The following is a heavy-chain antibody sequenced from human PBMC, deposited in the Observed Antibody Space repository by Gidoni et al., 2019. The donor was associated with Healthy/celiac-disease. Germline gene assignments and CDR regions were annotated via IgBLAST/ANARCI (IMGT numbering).Heavy chain of an antibody. J-gene: IGHJ4*02. V-gene: IGHV4-59*01. CDR1: GGYISSYY. CDR3: ARGDIVVVPATDEYYFDY. Sequence: QVQLQESGPGLGKPSETLSLTCTVSGGYISSYYWSWIRQPPGKGLEWIGYIYYSGSTNYNPSLKSRVTISVDTSKNQFSLKLSSVTAADTAVYYCARGDIVVVPATDEYYFDYWGQGTLVTVSS. CDR2: IYYSGST. D-gene: IGHD2-2*01.